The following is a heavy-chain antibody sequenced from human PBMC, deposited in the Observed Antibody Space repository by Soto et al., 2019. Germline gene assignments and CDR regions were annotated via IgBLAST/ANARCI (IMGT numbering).Heavy chain of an antibody. J-gene: IGHJ4*02. D-gene: IGHD2-2*02. Sequence: PGGSLRLSCAASGFTFSSYAMHWVRQAPGKGLEWVAVISYDGSNKYYADSVKGRFTISRDNSKNTLYLQMNSLRAEDTAVYYCATGYCSSTSCYTSDFDYWGQGTLVTV. CDR2: ISYDGSNK. CDR3: ATGYCSSTSCYTSDFDY. CDR1: GFTFSSYA. V-gene: IGHV3-30-3*01.